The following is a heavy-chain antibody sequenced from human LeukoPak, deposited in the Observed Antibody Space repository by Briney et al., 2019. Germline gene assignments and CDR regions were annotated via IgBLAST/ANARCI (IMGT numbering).Heavy chain of an antibody. Sequence: GGSLRLSCAASGFTFRSYAMSWVRQAPGKGLEWVSVISASGGRTAYTDSVKGRFTVSRDNSKNTLYLQMNSLRAEDTAVYYCARDRGFRYYDFWSGYPLYMDVWGKGTTVTVSS. CDR2: ISASGGRT. V-gene: IGHV3-23*01. D-gene: IGHD3-3*01. CDR1: GFTFRSYA. CDR3: ARDRGFRYYDFWSGYPLYMDV. J-gene: IGHJ6*03.